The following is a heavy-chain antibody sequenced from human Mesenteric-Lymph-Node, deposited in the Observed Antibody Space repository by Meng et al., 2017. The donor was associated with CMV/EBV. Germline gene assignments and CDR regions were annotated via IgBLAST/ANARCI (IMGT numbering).Heavy chain of an antibody. V-gene: IGHV1-18*04. D-gene: IGHD1-14*01. CDR3: ARGGISVVHNFDY. Sequence: KATGYNNKKNGKRWERQASGKGNEWVGWKRKKKGKREKKQRIEGRVTMTKDTTTGKVYMELRSLRSDDTDVYYCARGGISVVHNFDYWGQGTLVTVSS. CDR2: KRKKKGKR. J-gene: IGHJ4*02. CDR1: GYNNKKNG.